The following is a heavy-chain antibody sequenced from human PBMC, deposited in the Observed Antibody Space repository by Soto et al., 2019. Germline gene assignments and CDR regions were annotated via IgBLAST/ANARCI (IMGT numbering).Heavy chain of an antibody. CDR1: GFIFQNYA. Sequence: EAQLLESGGGIFQPGGSLRLSCEGSGFIFQNYAMSWIRQAPGKGLEWVSAITGSGGSTFYSESVKGRFTISRDNSRNTLSLQMNSLRVEDTATYYCAKDVTYMWNARGRIPVFFDLWGQGSLVSVSS. CDR2: ITGSGGST. CDR3: AKDVTYMWNARGRIPVFFDL. D-gene: IGHD1-1*01. V-gene: IGHV3-23*01. J-gene: IGHJ4*02.